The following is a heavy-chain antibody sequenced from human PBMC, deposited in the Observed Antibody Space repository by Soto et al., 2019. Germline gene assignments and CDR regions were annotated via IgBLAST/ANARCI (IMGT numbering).Heavy chain of an antibody. J-gene: IGHJ4*02. CDR1: GFTFSSYS. V-gene: IGHV3-21*01. CDR3: ARDGPYYYDSSGSQDY. D-gene: IGHD3-22*01. Sequence: GGSLRLSCAASGFTFSSYSMNWVRQAPVKGLDWFSSISSSSSYIYYADSVKGRFTISRDNAKNSLYLQMNSLRAEDTAVYYCARDGPYYYDSSGSQDYWGQGTLVTVSS. CDR2: ISSSSSYI.